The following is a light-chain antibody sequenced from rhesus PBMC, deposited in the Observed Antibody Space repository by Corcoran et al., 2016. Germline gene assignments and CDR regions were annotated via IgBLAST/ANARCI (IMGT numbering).Light chain of an antibody. CDR3: QQYHSAPRT. V-gene: IGKV1-21*01. CDR2: KAS. Sequence: DIQMTLSPSSLSASVGDRVTITCRASQGIISWLAWYQQKPGKAPKLLIYKASGLQSGVPSWFSGNGSWTDFNLAISSLQPRDFTTYYCQQYHSAPRTFGQGTKVEIK. CDR1: QGIISW. J-gene: IGKJ1*01.